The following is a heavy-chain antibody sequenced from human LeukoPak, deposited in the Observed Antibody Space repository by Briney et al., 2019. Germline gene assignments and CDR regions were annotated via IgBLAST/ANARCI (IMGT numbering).Heavy chain of an antibody. CDR2: IYYSGST. J-gene: IGHJ4*02. D-gene: IGHD6-13*01. CDR3: ARVAYSSSWYYFDS. Sequence: SETLSLTCTVSGGSISTYYWSWIRQPPGKGLEWIGYIYYSGSTDYNPSLKSRVTMTVDPSQNQFSLKLSSVTAADTAVYYCARVAYSSSWYYFDSWGQGTLVTVSS. V-gene: IGHV4-59*01. CDR1: GGSISTYY.